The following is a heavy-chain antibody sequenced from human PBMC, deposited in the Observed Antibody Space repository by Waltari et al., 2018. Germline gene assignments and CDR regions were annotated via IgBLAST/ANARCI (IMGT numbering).Heavy chain of an antibody. CDR3: ARAGSTLIWGVAE. J-gene: IGHJ4*02. V-gene: IGHV1-46*04. Sequence: VELVQSGAEVKKPGASAKLSCKAYGYTFTDFYMHWVRQAPRQGLKWTGIVNPNGGSTTYAQKLQDRVTMTRDTSTSTVYMELSSLRSEDTAVYYCARAGSTLIWGVAEWGQGTLVTVSS. D-gene: IGHD2-2*01. CDR2: VNPNGGST. CDR1: GYTFTDFY.